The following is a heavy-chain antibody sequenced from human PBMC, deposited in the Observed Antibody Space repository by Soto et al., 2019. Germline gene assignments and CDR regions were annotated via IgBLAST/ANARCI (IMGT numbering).Heavy chain of an antibody. CDR1: GGTFSSYA. V-gene: IGHV1-69*13. D-gene: IGHD3-22*01. Sequence: SVKVSCKASGGTFSSYAISWVRQAPGQGLEWMGGIIPIFGTANYAQKFQGRVTITADESTSTAYMELSSLRSEDTAVYYCARDSRDSSGYYFDWFDPWGQGTLVTVSS. J-gene: IGHJ5*02. CDR2: IIPIFGTA. CDR3: ARDSRDSSGYYFDWFDP.